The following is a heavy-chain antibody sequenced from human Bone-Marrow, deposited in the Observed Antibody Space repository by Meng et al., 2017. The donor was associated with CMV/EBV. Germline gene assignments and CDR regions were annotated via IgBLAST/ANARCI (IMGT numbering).Heavy chain of an antibody. CDR3: ALTSSVDTDFDY. CDR1: GFTFSSYG. V-gene: IGHV3-30*02. CDR2: IRYDGSNK. J-gene: IGHJ4*02. D-gene: IGHD5-18*01. Sequence: GESLKISCAASGFTFSSYGMHWVRQAPGKGLEWVAFIRYDGSNKYYADSVKGRFTISRDNSKNTLYLQMNSLRAEDTAVYYCALTSSVDTDFDYWGQGTRVTVSS.